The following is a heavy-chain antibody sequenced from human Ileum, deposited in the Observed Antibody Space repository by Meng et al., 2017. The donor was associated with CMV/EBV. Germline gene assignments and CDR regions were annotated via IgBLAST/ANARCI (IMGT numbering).Heavy chain of an antibody. CDR2: ISNDGNTK. V-gene: IGHV3-30-3*01. CDR3: ARENDYGSGSLGALDY. Sequence: VNFSSFDKQGVRQDPGKGREWVAVISNDGNTKLYEESGKGRFTISRENSQNTIFQQMNSLRPEDTAVEYCARENDYGSGSLGALDYWGQGALVTVSS. D-gene: IGHD3-10*01. J-gene: IGHJ4*02. CDR1: VNFSSFD.